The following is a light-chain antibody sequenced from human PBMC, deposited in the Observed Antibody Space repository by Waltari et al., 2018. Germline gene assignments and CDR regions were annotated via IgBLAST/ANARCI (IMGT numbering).Light chain of an antibody. V-gene: IGLV1-51*01. CDR1: ISNIGNYY. CDR2: DNN. CDR3: ATWDNSLREVV. J-gene: IGLJ2*01. Sequence: QSVLTQPPSVSAAPGQKVTISCSGSISNIGNYYVSWYHQLPGAAPRLLIYDNNGRASGIPDRVSASKSGTSATLGITGLQIEDEADYYCATWDNSLREVVFGGGTKLTVL.